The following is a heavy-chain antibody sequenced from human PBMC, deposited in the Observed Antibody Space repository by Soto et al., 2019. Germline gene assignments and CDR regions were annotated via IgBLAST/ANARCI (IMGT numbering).Heavy chain of an antibody. CDR3: AREKRAGIWFDS. D-gene: IGHD3-10*01. CDR1: RGSVSSDLFY. Sequence: QVQLQESGPGLLRPSETLSLTCAVSRGSVSSDLFYWSWIRQPPGKGLEWIGYIYNSRSTNYNTSLKSRVTMSLDTPNNQFFLKLTSVTAADTAVYYCAREKRAGIWFDSWGQGTLVTVSS. CDR2: IYNSRST. V-gene: IGHV4-61*01. J-gene: IGHJ5*01.